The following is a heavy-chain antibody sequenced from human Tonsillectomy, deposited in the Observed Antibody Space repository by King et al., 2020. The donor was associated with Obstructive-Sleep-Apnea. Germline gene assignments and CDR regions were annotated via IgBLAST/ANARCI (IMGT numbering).Heavy chain of an antibody. V-gene: IGHV5-51*01. CDR2: IYPGYSDT. J-gene: IGHJ2*01. CDR1: GYSFTNYW. Sequence: QLVQSGAEVKKPGESLKISCKGSGYSFTNYWIGWVRQMPGKGLEWMGIIYPGYSDTRYSPSFQGQVTISADKSISTAYLQWSGPKSSDTAMYYCARREKSAWYFDLWGRGTLVTVSS. CDR3: ARREKSAWYFDL.